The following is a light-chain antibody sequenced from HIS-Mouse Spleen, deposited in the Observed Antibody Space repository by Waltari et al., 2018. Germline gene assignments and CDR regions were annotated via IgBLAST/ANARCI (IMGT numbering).Light chain of an antibody. V-gene: IGLV3-10*01. CDR2: EDS. CDR1: ALPKKY. J-gene: IGLJ2*01. Sequence: SYELTQPPSVSVSPGQTARITCSGDALPKKYAYWYQQKSGQAPVLVIYEDSKLPSGIPEGFSGSRSGTMATLTISGAQVEDEADYYCYSTDSSGNHRVFGGGTKLTVL. CDR3: YSTDSSGNHRV.